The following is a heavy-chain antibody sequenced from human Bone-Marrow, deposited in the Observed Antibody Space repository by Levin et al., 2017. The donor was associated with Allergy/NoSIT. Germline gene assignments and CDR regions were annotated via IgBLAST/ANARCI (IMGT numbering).Heavy chain of an antibody. CDR3: ARGPSEVGATTLRGFFDY. D-gene: IGHD1-26*01. V-gene: IGHV4-34*01. Sequence: ASETLSLTCAVYGGSFSGYYWSWIRQPPGKGLEWIGEINHSGSTNYNPSLKSRVTISVDTSKNQFSLKLSSVTAADTAVYYCARGPSEVGATTLRGFFDYWGQGTLVTVSS. CDR1: GGSFSGYY. J-gene: IGHJ4*02. CDR2: INHSGST.